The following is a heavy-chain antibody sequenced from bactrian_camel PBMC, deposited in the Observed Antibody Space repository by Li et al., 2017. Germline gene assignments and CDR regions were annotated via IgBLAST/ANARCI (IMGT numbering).Heavy chain of an antibody. Sequence: QLVESGGGSVQAGGSLRPSCAASGHTSRINSMGWFRQGPGGEREGVASVYTSNGRIYYSDSVKGRSTLSQDYAKNGVILQMNSLEPEDTGVYYCAAGLDLAAGGWCTHGPKPAEYPYKGQGTQVTVS. D-gene: IGHD6*01. CDR1: GHTSRINS. CDR2: VYTSNGRI. V-gene: IGHV3-3*01. J-gene: IGHJ4*01.